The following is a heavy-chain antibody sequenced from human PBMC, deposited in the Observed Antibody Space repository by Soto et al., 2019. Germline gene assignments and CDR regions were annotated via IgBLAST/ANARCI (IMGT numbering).Heavy chain of an antibody. V-gene: IGHV4-4*07. D-gene: IGHD3-9*01. Sequence: SETLSLTCTVSDDFISSYYWNWIRQPAGKGLEWIGRVSTNGATNYNPSLESRVTMSVDTSKNQFSLKLTPVTAADTAVYFCARADYEILTGSYAMDVWGQGTTVTVSS. CDR1: DDFISSYY. CDR3: ARADYEILTGSYAMDV. CDR2: VSTNGAT. J-gene: IGHJ6*02.